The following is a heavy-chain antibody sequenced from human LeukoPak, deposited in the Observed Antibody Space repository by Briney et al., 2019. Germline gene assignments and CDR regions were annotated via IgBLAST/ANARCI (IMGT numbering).Heavy chain of an antibody. V-gene: IGHV1-2*02. CDR2: INPNSGGT. D-gene: IGHD6-13*01. CDR3: ARGLIAAAGTRWFDP. Sequence: GASVKVSCKASGYTFTGYYMHWVRQAPGQGLEWMGWINPNSGGTNYAQKSQGRVTMTRDTSISTAYMELSRLRSDDAAVYYCARGLIAAAGTRWFDPWGQGTLVTVSS. CDR1: GYTFTGYY. J-gene: IGHJ5*02.